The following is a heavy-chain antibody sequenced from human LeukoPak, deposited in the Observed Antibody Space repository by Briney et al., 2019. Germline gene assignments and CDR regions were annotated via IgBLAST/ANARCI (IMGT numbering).Heavy chain of an antibody. J-gene: IGHJ4*02. CDR1: GLTFSSNA. V-gene: IGHV3-33*08. CDR3: ARDGPSSGWSEFDY. Sequence: GGSLRLSCAASGLTFSSNAMHWVRQAPGKGLEWVAVIWYDGSNKYYADSVKGRFTISRDNSKNTLYLQMNSLRAEDTAVYYCARDGPSSGWSEFDYWGQGTLVTVSS. D-gene: IGHD6-19*01. CDR2: IWYDGSNK.